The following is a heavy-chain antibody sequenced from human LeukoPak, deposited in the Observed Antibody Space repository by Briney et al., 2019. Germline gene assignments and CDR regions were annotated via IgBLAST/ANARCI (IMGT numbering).Heavy chain of an antibody. J-gene: IGHJ4*02. Sequence: GGSLRLSCAASGFTFSSYGMSWVRQAPGKGLEWVSGISGNSGTTYYADSVKGRFTISRDNSKNTLYLQMNSLRAEDTAIYYCARAPVYGDFFFDYWGQGTLVTVSS. CDR2: ISGNSGTT. V-gene: IGHV3-23*01. CDR3: ARAPVYGDFFFDY. CDR1: GFTFSSYG. D-gene: IGHD4-17*01.